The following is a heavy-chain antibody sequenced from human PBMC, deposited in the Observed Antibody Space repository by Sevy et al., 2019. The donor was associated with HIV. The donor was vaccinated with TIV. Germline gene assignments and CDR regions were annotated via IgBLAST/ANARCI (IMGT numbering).Heavy chain of an antibody. CDR2: ISYDGSNK. CDR3: ARGDSRFYYYYGMDV. J-gene: IGHJ6*02. V-gene: IGHV3-30-3*01. Sequence: GSLRLSCAASGFTFSSYAMHWVRQAPGKGLEWVAVISYDGSNKYYADSVKGRFTISRDNSKNTLYLQMNSLRAEDTAVYYCARGDSRFYYYYGMDVWGQGTTVTVSS. D-gene: IGHD4-17*01. CDR1: GFTFSSYA.